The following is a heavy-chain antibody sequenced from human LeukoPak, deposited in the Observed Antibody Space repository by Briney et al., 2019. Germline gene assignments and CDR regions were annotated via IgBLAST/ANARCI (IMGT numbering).Heavy chain of an antibody. CDR3: ARDKPRGSYYGSIFDS. CDR2: IRDDGGEI. D-gene: IGHD1-26*01. J-gene: IGHJ4*02. CDR1: GFTFSSYW. V-gene: IGHV3-7*01. Sequence: GGSLRLSCGASGFTFSSYWMSWVRQAPGKGLEWVANIRDDGGEIYYVDSVKGRFTISRDNAKSSLFLQMNSLRAEDAAVYYCARDKPRGSYYGSIFDSWGQGTLVTVSS.